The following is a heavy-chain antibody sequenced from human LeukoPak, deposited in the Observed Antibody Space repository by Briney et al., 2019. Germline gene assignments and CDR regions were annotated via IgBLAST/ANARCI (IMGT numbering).Heavy chain of an antibody. CDR2: IYYSGST. V-gene: IGHV4-59*06. Sequence: SETLSLTCTVSGGSISSYYWSWIRQHPGKGLEWIGYIYYSGSTYYNPSLKSRVTISVDTSKNQFSLKLSSVTAADTAVYYCARAEYDFSPGFDYWGQGTLVTVSS. CDR3: ARAEYDFSPGFDY. CDR1: GGSISSYY. D-gene: IGHD3-3*01. J-gene: IGHJ4*02.